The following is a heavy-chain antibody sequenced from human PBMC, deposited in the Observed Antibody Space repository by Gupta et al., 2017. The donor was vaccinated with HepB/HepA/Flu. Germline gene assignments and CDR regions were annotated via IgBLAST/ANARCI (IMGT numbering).Heavy chain of an antibody. CDR3: ARAYTCLDL. Sequence: EVQLVESGGGLGQPGGSLRLSCAASGFTLSSYDIHWVRQVPGRGLVWVSRIKSDGRSTSYADFVRGRFTISRDSAKNTVYLQMNSLRAEDTAVYYCARAYTCLDLWGQGTLVTVSS. CDR2: IKSDGRST. CDR1: GFTLSSYD. V-gene: IGHV3-74*01. J-gene: IGHJ5*02. D-gene: IGHD5/OR15-5a*01.